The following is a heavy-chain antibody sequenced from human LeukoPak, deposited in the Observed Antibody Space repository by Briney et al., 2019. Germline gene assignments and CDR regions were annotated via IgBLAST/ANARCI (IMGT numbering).Heavy chain of an antibody. D-gene: IGHD5-12*01. J-gene: IGHJ2*01. CDR2: IYYSGST. CDR3: ARDPSSGYAWYFDL. V-gene: IGHV4-59*01. CDR1: GGSISSYY. Sequence: SETLSLTCTVSGGSISSYYWSWIRQPPGKGLEWIGYIYYSGSTNYNPSLKSRVTISVDTSKNQFSLKLSSVTAADTAVYYCARDPSSGYAWYFDLWGHGTLVTVSS.